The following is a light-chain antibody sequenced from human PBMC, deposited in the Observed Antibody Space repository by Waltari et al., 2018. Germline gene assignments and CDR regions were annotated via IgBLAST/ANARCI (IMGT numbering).Light chain of an antibody. J-gene: IGKJ4*01. V-gene: IGKV1-39*01. Sequence: DNQMTQSPSSLSASIGDRVTIACRASQNIGTYLSWYQQKPGRAPKLLIYGAFNLQSGVPSRFSGSGSGTGFTLTISSLQPEDFATYYCQQSFSASALTFGGGTKVEIK. CDR2: GAF. CDR3: QQSFSASALT. CDR1: QNIGTY.